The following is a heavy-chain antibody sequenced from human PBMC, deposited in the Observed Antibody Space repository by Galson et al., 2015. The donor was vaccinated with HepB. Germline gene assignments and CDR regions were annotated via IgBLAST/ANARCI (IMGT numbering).Heavy chain of an antibody. V-gene: IGHV3-48*02. CDR3: ARDEKYYYYYMDF. CDR2: ISSSSSTM. Sequence: SLRLSCAASGFTFSNYGMNWVRQAPGKGLEWVSYISSSSSTMYYADSVKGRFTISRDSAKNSLYLQMNSLRDEDTALYYCARDEKYYYYYMDFWGKGTTVTVSS. J-gene: IGHJ6*03. D-gene: IGHD6-6*01. CDR1: GFTFSNYG.